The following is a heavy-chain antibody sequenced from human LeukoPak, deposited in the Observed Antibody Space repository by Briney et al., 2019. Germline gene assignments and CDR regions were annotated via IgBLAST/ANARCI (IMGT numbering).Heavy chain of an antibody. D-gene: IGHD4-17*01. Sequence: GGSLRLSCVVSGFTFTNDYMSWVRQAPGKGLEWVAFINRDGTETHYVDSVKGRFTISRDKAKNSLYMRMNSLRAEDTAVYYCAKLGGDYGGYWGQGTLVTASS. CDR2: INRDGTET. V-gene: IGHV3-7*01. CDR3: AKLGGDYGGY. J-gene: IGHJ4*02. CDR1: GFTFTNDY.